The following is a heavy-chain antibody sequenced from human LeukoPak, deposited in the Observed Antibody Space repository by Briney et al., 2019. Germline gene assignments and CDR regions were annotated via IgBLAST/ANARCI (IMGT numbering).Heavy chain of an antibody. CDR1: GYTFTGYY. CDR3: ARDRRDTWINAFDI. V-gene: IGHV1-2*06. CDR2: INPNSGGT. D-gene: IGHD5-24*01. J-gene: IGHJ3*02. Sequence: GASVKVSCKASGYTFTGYYMHWVRQAPGQGLEWMGRINPNSGGTNHAQKFQGRVTMTRDTSISTAYMELSRLRSDDTAVYYCARDRRDTWINAFDIWGQGTMVTVSS.